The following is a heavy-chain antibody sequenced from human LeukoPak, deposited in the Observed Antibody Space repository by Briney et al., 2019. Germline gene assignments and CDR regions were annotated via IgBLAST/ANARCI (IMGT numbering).Heavy chain of an antibody. CDR2: IYSGGST. CDR3: ARLYRRFDWLLPLSPFDY. Sequence: PGGSLRLSCAASGFTFSDYYMSWIRQAPGKGLEWVSVIYSGGSTYYADSVKGRFTISRDNSKNTLYLQMNNLRAEDTAVYYCARLYRRFDWLLPLSPFDYWGQGTLVTVSS. D-gene: IGHD3-9*01. J-gene: IGHJ4*02. CDR1: GFTFSDYY. V-gene: IGHV3-66*02.